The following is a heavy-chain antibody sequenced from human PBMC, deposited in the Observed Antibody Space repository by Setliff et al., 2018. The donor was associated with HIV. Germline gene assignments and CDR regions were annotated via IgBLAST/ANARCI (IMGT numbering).Heavy chain of an antibody. CDR1: GFNFRSYG. Sequence: SGGSLRLSCAASGFNFRSYGMTWVRQAPGKGLDWVAHIGSSNHGIHYTASVQGRFTVSRDNANNLLFLQMNNLRVEDTAIYYCARPLYGGNSDIGGYWGQGTLVTVSS. J-gene: IGHJ4*02. CDR2: IGSSNHGI. CDR3: ARPLYGGNSDIGGY. V-gene: IGHV3-48*04. D-gene: IGHD4-17*01.